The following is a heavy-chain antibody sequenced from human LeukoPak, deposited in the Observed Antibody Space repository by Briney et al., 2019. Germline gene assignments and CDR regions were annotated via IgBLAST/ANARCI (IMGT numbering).Heavy chain of an antibody. D-gene: IGHD6-13*01. V-gene: IGHV4-39*07. CDR3: AREPWSSSRQFDY. J-gene: IGHJ4*02. CDR1: GGSISSSSYY. Sequence: PSETLSLTCTVSGGSISSSSYYWGWIRQPPGKGLEWIGSIYYSGSTYYNPSLKSRVTISVDTSKNQFSLKLSSVTAADTAVYYCAREPWSSSRQFDYWGQGTLVTVSS. CDR2: IYYSGST.